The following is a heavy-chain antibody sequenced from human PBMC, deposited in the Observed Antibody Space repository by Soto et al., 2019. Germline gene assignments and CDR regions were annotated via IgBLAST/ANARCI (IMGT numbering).Heavy chain of an antibody. J-gene: IGHJ3*02. CDR1: GDTLTNYY. CDR3: AGVFEFAGVYDDDEMGEGKFFDI. CDR2: LNPSGGRT. Sequence: ASVKVSCKASGDTLTNYYMHWVRPAPGQGLELMGLLNPSGGRTRYAQKLQGRVTMTRDTSTNTVYMELSCLRSEDTAVFYCAGVFEFAGVYDDDEMGEGKFFDI. D-gene: IGHD3-16*01. V-gene: IGHV1-46*04.